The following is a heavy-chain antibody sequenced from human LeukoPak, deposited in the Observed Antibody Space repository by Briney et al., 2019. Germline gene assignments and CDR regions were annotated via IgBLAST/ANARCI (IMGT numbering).Heavy chain of an antibody. CDR1: GFTFSSSA. CDR3: AKRVFAAAQDYFFDY. Sequence: GGSLRLPYAASGFTFSSSAMRWVRQAPGKGLEWVSAVSSSGGSTFYADSVKGRFTISRDNSKNTLFLQMNSLRAEDTAIYYCAKRVFAAAQDYFFDYWGPGTLVTVSS. D-gene: IGHD2-15*01. CDR2: VSSSGGST. V-gene: IGHV3-23*01. J-gene: IGHJ4*02.